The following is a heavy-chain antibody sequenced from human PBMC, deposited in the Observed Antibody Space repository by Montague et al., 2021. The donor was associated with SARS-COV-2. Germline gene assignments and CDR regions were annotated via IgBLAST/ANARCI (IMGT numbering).Heavy chain of an antibody. Sequence: SETLSLTCSFSGGCIRSYYWSWIRLPPVKALEWLGYIYYTGETTXXPSLKSRVTISVDTSRSQFSLRLTSETAADTAVYFCARFWSGYVDKWSQGTLVTVSS. V-gene: IGHV4-59*01. CDR2: IYYTGET. CDR3: ARFWSGYVDK. J-gene: IGHJ4*02. CDR1: GGCIRSYY. D-gene: IGHD3-3*01.